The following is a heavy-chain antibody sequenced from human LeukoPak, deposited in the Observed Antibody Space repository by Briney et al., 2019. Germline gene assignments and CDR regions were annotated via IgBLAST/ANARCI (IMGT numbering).Heavy chain of an antibody. CDR2: ISWNSGSI. J-gene: IGHJ6*03. CDR1: GFTFDDYA. CDR3: AKATNGYYYYMDV. V-gene: IGHV3-9*01. Sequence: PGRSLRLSCAASGFTFDDYAMHWVRQAPGKGLEWVSGISWNSGSIGYADSVKGRFTISRDNAKNSLYLQMNSLRAEDTALYYCAKATNGYYYYMDVWGKGTTVTISS. D-gene: IGHD1-1*01.